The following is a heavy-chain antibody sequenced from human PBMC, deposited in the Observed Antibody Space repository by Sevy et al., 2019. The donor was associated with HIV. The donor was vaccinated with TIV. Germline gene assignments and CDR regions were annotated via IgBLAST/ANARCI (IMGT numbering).Heavy chain of an antibody. CDR1: GYTFTSYD. J-gene: IGHJ3*02. CDR2: MNPNSGNT. D-gene: IGHD6-6*01. V-gene: IGHV1-8*01. CDR3: ARNGSSIAARPCLAGHHAFDI. Sequence: ASVKVSCKASGYTFTSYDINWVRQATGQGLEWMGWMNPNSGNTGYAQKFQGRVTMTRNTSISTAYMELSSLRSEDTAVYYCARNGSSIAARPCLAGHHAFDIWGQGTMVTVSS.